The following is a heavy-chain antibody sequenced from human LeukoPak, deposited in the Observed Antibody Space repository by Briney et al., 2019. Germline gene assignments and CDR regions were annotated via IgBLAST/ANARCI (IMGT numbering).Heavy chain of an antibody. CDR3: ARDPTKLIWEHPAGPDPFFDY. CDR1: GYTFTSYG. J-gene: IGHJ4*02. Sequence: ASVKASCKASGYTFTSYGISWVRQAPGQGLEWMGWISAYNGNTNYAQKLQGRVTMTTDTSTSTAYMELRSLRSDDTAVYYCARDPTKLIWEHPAGPDPFFDYWGQGTLVTVSS. D-gene: IGHD1-26*01. V-gene: IGHV1-18*01. CDR2: ISAYNGNT.